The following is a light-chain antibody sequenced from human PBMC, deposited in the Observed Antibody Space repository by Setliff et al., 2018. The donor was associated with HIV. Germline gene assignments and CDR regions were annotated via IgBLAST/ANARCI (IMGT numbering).Light chain of an antibody. CDR3: SPSPTTXXXX. CDR1: SSDIGGYNY. V-gene: IGLV2-14*01. Sequence: QPASVSGSPGQSITISCTGTSSDIGGYNYVSWYQQHPGKAPKLIIYEXRNRPPGVSDPFSGSKSGIPASLHLSGLQAADEGHFYCSPSPTTXXXXFGTGTKVTVL. J-gene: IGLJ1*01. CDR2: EXR.